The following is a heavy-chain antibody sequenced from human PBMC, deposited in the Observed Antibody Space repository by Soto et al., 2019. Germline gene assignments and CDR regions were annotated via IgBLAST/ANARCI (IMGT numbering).Heavy chain of an antibody. J-gene: IGHJ4*02. D-gene: IGHD6-19*01. CDR2: ISAYNGNT. CDR1: GYTFTSYG. CDR3: SRETVAGTTGFDY. V-gene: IGHV1-18*01. Sequence: QVQLVQSGAEVKKPGAPVKDSCKASGYTFTSYGIRWVRQGPGKGLEWMGWISAYNGNTNYAQKLQGRVTMTTGTSTSTVDMELRSLRSDDTAVYYRSRETVAGTTGFDYLGQGTLVTVSS.